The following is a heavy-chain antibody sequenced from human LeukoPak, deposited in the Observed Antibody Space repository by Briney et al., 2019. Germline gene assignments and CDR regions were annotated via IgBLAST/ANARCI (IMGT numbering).Heavy chain of an antibody. CDR2: ISDDGSNK. CDR1: GFTFTRYA. V-gene: IGHV3-30-3*01. D-gene: IGHD1-26*01. J-gene: IGHJ4*02. CDR3: AVGATYFDY. Sequence: GGSLRLSCAASGFTFTRYAMHWVRQAPGKGLEWLAVISDDGSNKYYADSVKGRLTISRDNSKNTLYLQMNSLRAEDTAVYYCAVGATYFDYWGQGTLVTVSS.